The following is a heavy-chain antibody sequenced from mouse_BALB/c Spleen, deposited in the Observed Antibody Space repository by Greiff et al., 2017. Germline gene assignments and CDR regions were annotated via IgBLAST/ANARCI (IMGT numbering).Heavy chain of an antibody. CDR2: IWTGGGT. CDR1: GFSLTSYD. Sequence: VKLQESGPGLVAPSQSLSITCTVSGFSLTSYDISWIRQPPGKGLEWLGVIWTGGGTNYNSAFMSRLSISKDNSKSQVFLKMISLQTDDTAIYYCVREEAYYESMDYWGQGTSVTVSS. V-gene: IGHV2-9-2*01. D-gene: IGHD2-10*01. CDR3: VREEAYYESMDY. J-gene: IGHJ4*01.